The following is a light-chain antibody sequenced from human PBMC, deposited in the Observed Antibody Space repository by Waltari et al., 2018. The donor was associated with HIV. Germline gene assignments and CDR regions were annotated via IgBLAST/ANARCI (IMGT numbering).Light chain of an antibody. CDR3: QQYYSTPWT. CDR2: WAS. V-gene: IGKV4-1*01. Sequence: DMEMTQFPDSLAVSLNERATINCKSSQSVLYSSNNKNYLAWYQQKPRQPPKLLIYWASTRESGVPDRFSGSGSGTDFTLTISSLQAEDVAVYYCQQYYSTPWTFGQGTKVEI. CDR1: QSVLYSSNNKNY. J-gene: IGKJ1*01.